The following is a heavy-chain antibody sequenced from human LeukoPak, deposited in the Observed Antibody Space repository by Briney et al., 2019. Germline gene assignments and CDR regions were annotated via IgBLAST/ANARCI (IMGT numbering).Heavy chain of an antibody. J-gene: IGHJ4*02. D-gene: IGHD1-26*01. V-gene: IGHV3-15*07. CDR1: GFSFSKAW. CDR2: LKRKTDGGTP. CDR3: AKDVGKWESLHFFDY. Sequence: PGGSLRLSCAASGFSFSKAWMNWVRQAPGKGLEWVGRLKRKTDGGTPDYAAPVKGRFTISGDDSKNTLYLQMNSLKIEDTAVYYCAKDVGKWESLHFFDYWGQGTLVTVSS.